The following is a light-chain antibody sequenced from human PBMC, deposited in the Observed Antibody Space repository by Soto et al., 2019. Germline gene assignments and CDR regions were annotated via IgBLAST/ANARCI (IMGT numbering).Light chain of an antibody. CDR3: QQRSNWPGT. J-gene: IGKJ1*01. V-gene: IGKV3-11*01. CDR2: DAS. CDR1: QSVSSY. Sequence: EIVLTQSPATLSLSPGERATLYCRASQSVSSYLAWYQQKPGQAPRLLIYDASNRATGIPARFSGSGSGTDSTLTISSLEPEDFAVYYCQQRSNWPGTFGQGTKVDIK.